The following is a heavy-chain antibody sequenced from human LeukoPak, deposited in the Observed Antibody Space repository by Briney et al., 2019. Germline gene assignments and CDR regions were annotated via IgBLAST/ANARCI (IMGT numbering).Heavy chain of an antibody. CDR3: ATKQWLAPPPDS. CDR1: GFTFSKYW. Sequence: GGSLRLSCAASGFTFSKYWVLRVRHAPGKGLESVSRINTDGTVTTYADSVKGRFTVSRDNADNTMFLQMNSVRDEDTAVYYCATKQWLAPPPDSWGQGTPVTVSS. CDR2: INTDGTVT. J-gene: IGHJ4*02. V-gene: IGHV3-74*01. D-gene: IGHD6-19*01.